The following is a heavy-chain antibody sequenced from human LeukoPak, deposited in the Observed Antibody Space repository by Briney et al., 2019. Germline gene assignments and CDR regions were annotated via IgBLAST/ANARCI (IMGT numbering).Heavy chain of an antibody. CDR1: GGSISSYY. D-gene: IGHD6-19*01. J-gene: IGHJ4*02. Sequence: SETLSLTCTVSGGSISSYYWSWTRQPPGKGLEWIGYIYYSGSTNYNPSLKSRVTISVDTSKNQFSLKLSSVTAADTAVYYCARGGRIAVAGTLDYWGQGTLVTVSS. V-gene: IGHV4-59*01. CDR2: IYYSGST. CDR3: ARGGRIAVAGTLDY.